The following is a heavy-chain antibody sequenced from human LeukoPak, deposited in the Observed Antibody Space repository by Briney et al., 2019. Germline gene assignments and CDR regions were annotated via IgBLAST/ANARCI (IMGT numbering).Heavy chain of an antibody. D-gene: IGHD3-10*01. Sequence: SETLSLTCTVSGGSISSYYWSWIRQPPGKGLEWIGYIYYSGSTNYNPSLRSRVTISVDTSKYQFSLKLSSVTAADTAVYYCARSHGSGSYYNLNDYWGQGTLVTVSS. CDR1: GGSISSYY. V-gene: IGHV4-59*01. J-gene: IGHJ4*02. CDR3: ARSHGSGSYYNLNDY. CDR2: IYYSGST.